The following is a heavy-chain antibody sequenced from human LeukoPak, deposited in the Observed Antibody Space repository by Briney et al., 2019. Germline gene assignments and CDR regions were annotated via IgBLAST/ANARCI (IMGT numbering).Heavy chain of an antibody. V-gene: IGHV4-34*01. CDR1: GGSFSGYY. Sequence: SETLSLTCAVYGGSFSGYYWSWIRQPPGKGLEWIGEIDHSGSTNYNPSLKSRVTISVDTSKNQFSLKLSSVTAADTAVYYCARVIAAAGRIYCYYMDVWGKGTTVTVSS. CDR2: IDHSGST. D-gene: IGHD6-13*01. CDR3: ARVIAAAGRIYCYYMDV. J-gene: IGHJ6*03.